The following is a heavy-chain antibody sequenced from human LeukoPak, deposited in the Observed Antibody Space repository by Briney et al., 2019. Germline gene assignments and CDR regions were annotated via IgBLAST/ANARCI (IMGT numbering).Heavy chain of an antibody. J-gene: IGHJ5*02. CDR3: SKRGPNTGWHFFDH. CDR1: GISLSNYA. D-gene: IGHD6-19*01. CDR2: INEVGDDT. V-gene: IGHV3-23*01. Sequence: PGGSLRLSCVVSGISLSNYAMSWVRQTPARGLEWVSSINEVGDDTNYVDSVRGRFTVSRDNSKNTLYLQLNSLRAEDTALYYCSKRGPNTGWHFFDHWGPGTLVTVS.